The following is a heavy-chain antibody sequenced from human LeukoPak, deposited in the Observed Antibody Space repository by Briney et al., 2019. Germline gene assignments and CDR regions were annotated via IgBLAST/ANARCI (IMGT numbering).Heavy chain of an antibody. CDR2: ISSSSSYI. J-gene: IGHJ6*02. Sequence: PGGSLRLSCAASGFAFSSYSMNWVCQAPGKGLEWVSSISSSSSYIYYADSVKGRFTISRDNAKNSLYLQMNSLRAEDTAVYYCLSEVSRGRYLVCFAGWYGLDVWGQGTTVTVSS. V-gene: IGHV3-21*01. CDR3: LSEVSRGRYLVCFAGWYGLDV. D-gene: IGHD3-10*01. CDR1: GFAFSSYS.